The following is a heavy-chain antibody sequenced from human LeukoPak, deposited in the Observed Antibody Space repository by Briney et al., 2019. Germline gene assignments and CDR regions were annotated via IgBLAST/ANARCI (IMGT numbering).Heavy chain of an antibody. CDR3: AKDVGKWESLHFFDY. CDR1: GFTFSTYG. J-gene: IGHJ4*02. Sequence: GGSLRLSCAASGFTFSTYGMHWVRQAPGKGLEWISGISGSGASTYYADSVKGRFTISRDDPRNTLYLQMNSLRGDDTAVYYCAKDVGKWESLHFFDYWGQGTLVTVSS. V-gene: IGHV3-23*01. D-gene: IGHD1-26*01. CDR2: ISGSGAST.